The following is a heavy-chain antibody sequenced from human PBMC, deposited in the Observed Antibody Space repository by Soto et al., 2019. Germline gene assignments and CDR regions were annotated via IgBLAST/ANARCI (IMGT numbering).Heavy chain of an antibody. CDR3: AKTQRRFLEWLFRFDY. V-gene: IGHV4-34*01. CDR2: INHSGST. J-gene: IGHJ4*02. CDR1: GGSFSGYY. Sequence: QVQLQQWGAGLLKPSETLSLTCAVYGGSFSGYYWSWIRQPPGKGLEWIGEINHSGSTNYNPSLKSRVTISLNTSKTQFSLKLASVTAADTAVYYWAKTQRRFLEWLFRFDYWGQGTLVTVSS. D-gene: IGHD3-3*01.